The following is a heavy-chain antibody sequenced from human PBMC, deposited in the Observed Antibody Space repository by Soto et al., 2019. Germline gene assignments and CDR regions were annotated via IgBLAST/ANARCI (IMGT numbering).Heavy chain of an antibody. D-gene: IGHD6-19*01. Sequence: ASVKVSFKACGYMFTNSAVHWLRQAPGQRLEWMGWISGDSGNTKYSPKLQDRVTITRDTSASTAYMELSSLRSEDTALYYCARDGVAAGNINFDYWGQGTRVTVSS. CDR3: ARDGVAAGNINFDY. V-gene: IGHV1-3*01. CDR1: GYMFTNSA. J-gene: IGHJ4*03. CDR2: ISGDSGNT.